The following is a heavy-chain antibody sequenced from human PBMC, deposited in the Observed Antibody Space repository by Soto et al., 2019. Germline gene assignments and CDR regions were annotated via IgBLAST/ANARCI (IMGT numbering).Heavy chain of an antibody. CDR1: GYTFTNFY. V-gene: IGHV1-46*01. CDR2: INPISGSA. J-gene: IGHJ4*02. CDR3: ARTNAGVTPLTCDF. Sequence: QVQLVQSGAEVKKPGASVMVSCKASGYTFTNFYMHWVRQTHGQGFEWMGVINPISGSADYALTFQGRITMNRDTAPKTFLMEPMSLRSDDTALYFCARTNAGVTPLTCDFWGQGTQVTVSS. D-gene: IGHD2-21*02.